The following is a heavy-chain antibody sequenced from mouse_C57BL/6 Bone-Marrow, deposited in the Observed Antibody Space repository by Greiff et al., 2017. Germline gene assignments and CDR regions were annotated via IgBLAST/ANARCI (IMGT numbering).Heavy chain of an antibody. CDR2: IRSKSNNYAT. CDR3: VSPGFAY. V-gene: IGHV10-1*01. Sequence: EVQGVESGGGLVQPKGSLKLSCAASGFSFNTYAMNWVRQAPGKGLEWVARIRSKSNNYATYYADSVKDRFTISRDDSESMLYLQMSNLKTEDTAMYYCVSPGFAYWGQGTLVTVSA. J-gene: IGHJ3*01. CDR1: GFSFNTYA.